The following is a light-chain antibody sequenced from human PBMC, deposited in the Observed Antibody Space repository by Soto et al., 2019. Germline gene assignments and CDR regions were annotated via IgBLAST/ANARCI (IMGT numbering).Light chain of an antibody. V-gene: IGLV2-14*01. Sequence: QSALTQPASVSGSPGQSITISCTGSSSDVGGFNHVSWYQQDPGRAPKLILYEVTNRPSGVSDRFSGSKSGNTASLTISCLQVEDEADYYCSSYAADTTVMFGGGTKLTVL. CDR3: SSYAADTTVM. CDR1: SSDVGGFNH. CDR2: EVT. J-gene: IGLJ3*02.